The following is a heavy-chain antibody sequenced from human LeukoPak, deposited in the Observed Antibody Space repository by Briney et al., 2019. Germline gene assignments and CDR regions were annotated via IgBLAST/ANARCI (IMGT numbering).Heavy chain of an antibody. CDR2: ISSSSSYI. CDR1: GFTFSTYS. CDR3: TTDGIVATIFDY. J-gene: IGHJ4*02. Sequence: PGGSLRLSCAASGFTFSTYSMNWVRQAPGKGLEWVSSISSSSSYIYYADSVKGRFTISRDNAKNSLFLQMNSLRAEDTAVYYCTTDGIVATIFDYWGQGTLVTVSS. V-gene: IGHV3-21*03. D-gene: IGHD5-12*01.